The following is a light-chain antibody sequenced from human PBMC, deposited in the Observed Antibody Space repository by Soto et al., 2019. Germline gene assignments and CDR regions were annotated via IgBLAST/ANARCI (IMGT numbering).Light chain of an antibody. CDR2: EVR. Sequence: QSALTQPASVSGSPGQSITVSCTGTNTDVGGYNYVSWYQHRPGKAPRLMIYEVRNRLSGVSNRFSGSKSGNTASLTISGLQSEDEADYYCSSYAGSNNYVFGAGTKVTVL. CDR1: NTDVGGYNY. V-gene: IGLV2-14*01. J-gene: IGLJ1*01. CDR3: SSYAGSNNYV.